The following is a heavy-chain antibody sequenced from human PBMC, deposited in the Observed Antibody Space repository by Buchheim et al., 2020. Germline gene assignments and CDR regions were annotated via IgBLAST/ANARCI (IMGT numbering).Heavy chain of an antibody. CDR2: ISPSGST. J-gene: IGHJ6*02. D-gene: IGHD4-17*01. CDR1: GASVSNRNC. V-gene: IGHV4-4*02. Sequence: QVQLQESGPGLVKPSGTLSLTCAVSGASVSNRNCWTWVRQPPGKGLEWIGEISPSGSTNYNPSFKSRVTISLDMSKNQFSLKVSSVTAADTAVYYCARVDYGDYVGNYYYGMDVWGQGTT. CDR3: ARVDYGDYVGNYYYGMDV.